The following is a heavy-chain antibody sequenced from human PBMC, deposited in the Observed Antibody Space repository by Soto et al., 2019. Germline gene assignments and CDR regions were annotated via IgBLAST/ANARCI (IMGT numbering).Heavy chain of an antibody. CDR2: IIPIFGTA. Sequence: VASVKVSCKASGGTFSSYAISWVRQAPGQGLEWMGGIIPIFGTANYAQKFQGRVTITADESTSTAYMELSSLRSEDTAVYYCARVLRFLEWLGYFDYWGQGTLVTVSS. CDR1: GGTFSSYA. J-gene: IGHJ4*02. V-gene: IGHV1-69*13. CDR3: ARVLRFLEWLGYFDY. D-gene: IGHD3-3*01.